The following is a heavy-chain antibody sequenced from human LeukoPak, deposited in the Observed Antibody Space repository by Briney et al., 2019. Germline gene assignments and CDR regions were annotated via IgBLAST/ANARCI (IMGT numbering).Heavy chain of an antibody. CDR3: AKELREGRFTAMVQIDY. CDR2: ISGSGDST. J-gene: IGHJ4*02. Sequence: GGSLRLSCAASGFTFNTYAMNWVRQAPGKGLEWVSAISGSGDSTYYADSVKGRFTISRDNSRNTLSLQMNSLRADDTAVFYCAKELREGRFTAMVQIDYWGQGTLVTASS. V-gene: IGHV3-23*01. CDR1: GFTFNTYA. D-gene: IGHD5-18*01.